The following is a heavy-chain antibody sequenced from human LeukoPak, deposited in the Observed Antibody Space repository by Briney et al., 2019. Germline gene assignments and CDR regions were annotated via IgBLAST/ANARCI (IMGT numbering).Heavy chain of an antibody. Sequence: SVKVSCKASGGTFSSYAISWVRQAPGQGLEWMGGITPIFGTANYAQKFQGRVTITADESTSTAYMELSSLRSEDTAVYYCARGPSGERWLLYGWGQGTLVTVSS. V-gene: IGHV1-69*13. CDR3: ARGPSGERWLLYG. CDR1: GGTFSSYA. CDR2: ITPIFGTA. D-gene: IGHD3/OR15-3a*01. J-gene: IGHJ4*02.